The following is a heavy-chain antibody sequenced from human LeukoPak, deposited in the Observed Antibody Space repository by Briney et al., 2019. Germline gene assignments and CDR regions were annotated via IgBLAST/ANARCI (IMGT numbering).Heavy chain of an antibody. Sequence: GGSLRLSCAASGFTFSRYWMSWVRQAPGKGLEWVANIKQDGSEKYYVDSVKGRFTISRDNAKNSLYLQMNSLRAEDTAVYYCAREALWFGEVIGAFDIWGQGTMVTVPS. J-gene: IGHJ3*02. V-gene: IGHV3-7*01. CDR2: IKQDGSEK. CDR3: AREALWFGEVIGAFDI. D-gene: IGHD3-10*01. CDR1: GFTFSRYW.